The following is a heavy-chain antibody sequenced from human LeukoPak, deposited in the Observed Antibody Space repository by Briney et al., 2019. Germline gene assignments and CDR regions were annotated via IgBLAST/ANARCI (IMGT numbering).Heavy chain of an antibody. Sequence: PGGSLRLSCAASGFTFSSYWMSWVRQAPGKGLEWVASINQPTSERYYVDSVKGRFTISRDNAKNSLYLQMSSRRAEDTAVYYCARRGSASRSGFNVWGQGTMVTVSS. CDR1: GFTFSSYW. CDR3: ARRGSASRSGFNV. J-gene: IGHJ3*01. V-gene: IGHV3-7*01. CDR2: INQPTSER. D-gene: IGHD3-3*01.